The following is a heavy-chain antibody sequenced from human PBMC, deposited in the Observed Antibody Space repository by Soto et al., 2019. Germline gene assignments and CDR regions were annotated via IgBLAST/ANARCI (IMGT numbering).Heavy chain of an antibody. CDR1: GGTFSSYT. CDR2: IIPILGIA. V-gene: IGHV1-69*08. J-gene: IGHJ6*03. Sequence: QVQLVQSGAEVKKPGSSVKVSCKASGGTFSSYTISWVRQAPGQGLEWMGRIIPILGIANYAQKFQGRVTITADKAASTAYMELSSLRSEDTAVYYWERELFSTGVYYYYYYIDVWGKGTTVTVSS. CDR3: ERELFSTGVYYYYYYIDV. D-gene: IGHD2-2*01.